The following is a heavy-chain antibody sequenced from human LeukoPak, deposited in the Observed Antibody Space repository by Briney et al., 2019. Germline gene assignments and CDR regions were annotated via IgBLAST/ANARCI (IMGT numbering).Heavy chain of an antibody. D-gene: IGHD3-22*01. CDR2: ISSSGDIK. CDR3: ARGGATGYNYDAFDM. V-gene: IGHV3-48*03. CDR1: GLTFSIFE. J-gene: IGHJ3*02. Sequence: GGSLRLSCEASGLTFSIFEMNWVRLAPGKGLEWVSFISSSGDIKLYADSVKGRFTISRDNAKNSLYLHMNSLRAEDTAVYYCARGGATGYNYDAFDMWGQGTMVAVSS.